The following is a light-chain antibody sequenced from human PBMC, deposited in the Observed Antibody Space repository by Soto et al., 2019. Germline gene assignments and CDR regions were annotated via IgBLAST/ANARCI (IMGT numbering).Light chain of an antibody. V-gene: IGKV1-33*01. Sequence: DIQMTQSPSSLSASVGDRVTITCQAGQDVGKYVNWYRQKTGKAPELLIYDASNLEIGVPSRFSGSGSGTHFPLTINSLQPEDFTTYYCQHYSTLPITFGQGTRLEI. CDR3: QHYSTLPIT. CDR1: QDVGKY. J-gene: IGKJ5*01. CDR2: DAS.